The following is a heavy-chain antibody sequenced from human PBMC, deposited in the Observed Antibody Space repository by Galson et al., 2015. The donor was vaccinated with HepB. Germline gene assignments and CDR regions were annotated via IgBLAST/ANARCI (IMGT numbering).Heavy chain of an antibody. D-gene: IGHD5-18*01. CDR1: GFTLSTYV. CDR2: ISYDGSNR. Sequence: SLRLSCAASGFTLSTYVMHWVRQAPGKGLEWVGLISYDGSNRYYTGSVKGRFTISRDISKNTLYLQMNSLRPEDTAVYYCARGERDTAMIKGFEYWGQGTLVTVSS. CDR3: ARGERDTAMIKGFEY. V-gene: IGHV3-30-3*01. J-gene: IGHJ4*02.